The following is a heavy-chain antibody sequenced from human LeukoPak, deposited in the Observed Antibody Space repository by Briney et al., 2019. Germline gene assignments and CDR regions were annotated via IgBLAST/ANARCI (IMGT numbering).Heavy chain of an antibody. Sequence: GGSLRLSCAASGFTFRNYWMTWVRHAPGKELEWVANIKQDGSGKYYVDSVRGRFTISRDNAKNSLFLQINSLRAEDTAVYYCARSSYSSSSSVWGQGTMVTVSS. CDR2: IKQDGSGK. J-gene: IGHJ3*01. V-gene: IGHV3-7*03. D-gene: IGHD6-6*01. CDR3: ARSSYSSSSSV. CDR1: GFTFRNYW.